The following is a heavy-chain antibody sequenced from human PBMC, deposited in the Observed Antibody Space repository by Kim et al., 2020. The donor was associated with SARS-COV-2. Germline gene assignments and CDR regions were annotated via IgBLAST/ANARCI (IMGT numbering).Heavy chain of an antibody. CDR2: IYYSGST. CDR3: ARVGRGYSYGGFDY. V-gene: IGHV4-61*01. J-gene: IGHJ4*01. CDR1: GGSVSSGSYY. Sequence: SETLSLTCTVSGGSVSSGSYYWSWIRQPPGKGLEWIGYIYYSGSTNYNPSLKSRVTISVDTSKNQFSLKLSSVTAADTAVYYCARVGRGYSYGGFDYWG. D-gene: IGHD5-18*01.